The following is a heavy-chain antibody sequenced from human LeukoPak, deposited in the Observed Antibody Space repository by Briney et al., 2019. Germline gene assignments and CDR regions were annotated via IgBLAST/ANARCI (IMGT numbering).Heavy chain of an antibody. Sequence: GGSLRLSCAASGFTFSSYSMNWVRQAPGKGLEWVSSISSSSSYIYYADSVKGRFTISRDNAKNSLYLQMNSLRAEDTAVYYCARDRELLWFGESSRWFDPWGQGTLVTVSS. J-gene: IGHJ5*02. V-gene: IGHV3-21*01. D-gene: IGHD3-10*01. CDR2: ISSSSSYI. CDR1: GFTFSSYS. CDR3: ARDRELLWFGESSRWFDP.